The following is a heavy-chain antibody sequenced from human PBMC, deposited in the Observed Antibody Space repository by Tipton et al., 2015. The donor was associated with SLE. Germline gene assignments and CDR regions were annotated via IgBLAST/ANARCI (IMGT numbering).Heavy chain of an antibody. CDR2: ISSSSSYI. V-gene: IGHV3-21*01. Sequence: SLRLSCAASGFTFSSYSMNWVRQAPGKGLEWVSSISSSSSYIYYADSVKGRFTISRDNAKNSLYLQMNSLRAEDTAVYYCARPYNGRWDTAMAGAFDIWGQGTMVTVSS. CDR3: ARPYNGRWDTAMAGAFDI. CDR1: GFTFSSYS. D-gene: IGHD5-18*01. J-gene: IGHJ3*02.